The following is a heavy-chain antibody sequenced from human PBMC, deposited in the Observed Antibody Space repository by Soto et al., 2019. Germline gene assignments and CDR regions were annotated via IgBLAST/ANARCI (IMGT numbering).Heavy chain of an antibody. V-gene: IGHV4-31*03. CDR1: GGSISSGGYY. Sequence: QVQLQESGPGLVKPSQTLSLTCTVSGGSISSGGYYWSWIRQHPGKGLEWIGYIYYSGSTYYNPSLKSRVAISVETSKNQFSLKLSSVTAADTAVYYCARSGYSYGGPKRKGADYYYYGMDVWGQGTTVTVSS. J-gene: IGHJ6*02. CDR2: IYYSGST. D-gene: IGHD5-18*01. CDR3: ARSGYSYGGPKRKGADYYYYGMDV.